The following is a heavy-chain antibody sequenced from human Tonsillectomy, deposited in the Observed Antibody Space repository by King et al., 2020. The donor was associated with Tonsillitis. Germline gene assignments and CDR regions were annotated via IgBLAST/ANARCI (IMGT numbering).Heavy chain of an antibody. V-gene: IGHV3-30*18. D-gene: IGHD3-3*01. CDR2: ISDDGSNK. CDR3: AKELWGGYYRHNALDI. J-gene: IGHJ3*02. CDR1: GFTFSSYG. Sequence: VQLVESGGGVVQPGRSLRLSCAASGFTFSSYGMHWVRQAPGKGLEWVAVISDDGSNKYYADSVMGRFIISRDNSKNTLYLQMNSLRAEDTAVYYCAKELWGGYYRHNALDICGPGTMVSVSS.